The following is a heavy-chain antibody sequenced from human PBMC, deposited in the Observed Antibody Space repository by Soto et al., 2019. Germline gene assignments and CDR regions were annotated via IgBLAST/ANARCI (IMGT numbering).Heavy chain of an antibody. CDR2: ISGSGGST. CDR3: AKQARLPYCSGGSCYFWFDP. CDR1: GFTFSSYA. J-gene: IGHJ5*02. V-gene: IGHV3-23*01. Sequence: EVQLLESGGGLVQPGGSLRLSCAASGFTFSSYAMSWVRQAPGKGLEWVSAISGSGGSTYYADSVKGRFTISRDNSKNTLYLQMNSLRAEDTAVYYCAKQARLPYCSGGSCYFWFDPWGQGTLVTVSS. D-gene: IGHD2-15*01.